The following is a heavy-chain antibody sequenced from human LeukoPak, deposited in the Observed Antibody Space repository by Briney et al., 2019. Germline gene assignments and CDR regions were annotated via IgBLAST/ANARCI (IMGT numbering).Heavy chain of an antibody. V-gene: IGHV1-2*02. D-gene: IGHD5-18*01. CDR2: INPNSGGT. J-gene: IGHJ4*02. Sequence: GASVTVSCKASGYTFTGYYMHWVRQAPGQGLEWMGWINPNSGGTNYAQKFQGRVTMTRDTSISTAYMELSRLRSDDTAVYYCARIQRGYSRDAGDYWGQGTLVTVSS. CDR1: GYTFTGYY. CDR3: ARIQRGYSRDAGDY.